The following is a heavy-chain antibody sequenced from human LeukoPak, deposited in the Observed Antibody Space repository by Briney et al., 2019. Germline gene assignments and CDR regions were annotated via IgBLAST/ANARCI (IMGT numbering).Heavy chain of an antibody. J-gene: IGHJ4*02. CDR3: ARDPFHYYDSSGYSD. CDR2: MNPNSGNT. V-gene: IGHV1-8*01. Sequence: ASVKVSCKASGYTFTSYDINWVRQATGQGLEWMGWMNPNSGNTGYAQKFQGRVTMTRNTSISTAYMELSRLRSDDTAVYYCARDPFHYYDSSGYSDWGQGTLVTVSS. D-gene: IGHD3-22*01. CDR1: GYTFTSYD.